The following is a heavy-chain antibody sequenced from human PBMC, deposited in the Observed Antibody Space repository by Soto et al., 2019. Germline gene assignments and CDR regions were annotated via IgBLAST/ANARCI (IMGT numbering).Heavy chain of an antibody. Sequence: SVKVSCKASGGTFSSYTISWVRQAPGQGLEWMGRIIPILGIANYAQKFQGRVTITADKSTSTAYMELSSLRSEDTAVYYCARCNNWNHRPDLAIWREGTMIPVSS. CDR1: GGTFSSYT. V-gene: IGHV1-69*02. CDR3: ARCNNWNHRPDLAI. D-gene: IGHD1-20*01. CDR2: IIPILGIA. J-gene: IGHJ3*02.